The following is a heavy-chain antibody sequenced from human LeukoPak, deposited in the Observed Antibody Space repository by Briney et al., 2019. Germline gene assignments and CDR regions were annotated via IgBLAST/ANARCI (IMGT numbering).Heavy chain of an antibody. CDR2: IYYSGST. J-gene: IGHJ4*02. Sequence: SETLSLTCTVSGGSISTYYWSWIRQPPGKGLEWIGYIYYSGSTNYSPSLKNRVTISVDTSKSQFSLKLSSVTAADTAVYYCARGATSLSYFDSRGQGTLVTVSS. CDR3: ARGATSLSYFDS. D-gene: IGHD2/OR15-2a*01. V-gene: IGHV4-59*01. CDR1: GGSISTYY.